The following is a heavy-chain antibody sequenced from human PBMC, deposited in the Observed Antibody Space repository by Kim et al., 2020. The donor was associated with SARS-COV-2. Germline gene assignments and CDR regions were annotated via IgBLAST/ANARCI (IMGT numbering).Heavy chain of an antibody. D-gene: IGHD3-10*01. CDR3: ARRAVTMVPDY. Sequence: TTYSPYFQGHVTIAADKSISTAYLQWSSLKASDTAMYYCARRAVTMVPDYWGQGTLVTVSS. J-gene: IGHJ4*02. V-gene: IGHV5-10-1*01. CDR2: T.